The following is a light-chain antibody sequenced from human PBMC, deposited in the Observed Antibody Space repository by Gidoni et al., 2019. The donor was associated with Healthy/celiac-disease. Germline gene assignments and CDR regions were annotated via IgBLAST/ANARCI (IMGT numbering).Light chain of an antibody. CDR3: QQRSNWPRGVT. CDR1: QSVSSY. J-gene: IGKJ3*01. Sequence: EIVLTHSPATLSLSPRERATLSCRASQSVSSYLAWYQQKPGQAPRLLIYDASNRATGIPARFSGSGSGTDFTLTISSLEPEDFAVYYCQQRSNWPRGVTFGPGTKVDIK. CDR2: DAS. V-gene: IGKV3-11*01.